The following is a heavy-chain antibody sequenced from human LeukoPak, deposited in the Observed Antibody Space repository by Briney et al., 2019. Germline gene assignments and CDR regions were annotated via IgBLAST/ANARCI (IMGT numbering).Heavy chain of an antibody. J-gene: IGHJ3*02. CDR3: AREFGSGGYFI. V-gene: IGHV4-4*07. CDR2: FYSSGST. CDR1: GGSISPYY. D-gene: IGHD3-22*01. Sequence: SETLSLTCTVSGGSISPYYWSWIRQPAGKGLEWIGRFYSSGSTNYNPSPRSRVTMSVDTSKNQFSLKLTSMTAADTAIYYCAREFGSGGYFIWGQGTMVTVSS.